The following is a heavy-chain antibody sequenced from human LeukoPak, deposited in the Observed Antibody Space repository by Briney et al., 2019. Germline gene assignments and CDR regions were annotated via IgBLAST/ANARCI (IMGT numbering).Heavy chain of an antibody. CDR3: AKDQSVVVVAATPGFDY. D-gene: IGHD2-15*01. J-gene: IGHJ4*02. V-gene: IGHV3-23*01. Sequence: PGGSLRLSCAASGFTFRSNAMSWVRQAPGKGLEWVSAISGSGGSTYYADSVKGRFTISRDNSKNTLYLQMNSLRAEDTAVYYCAKDQSVVVVAATPGFDYWGQGTLVTVSS. CDR2: ISGSGGST. CDR1: GFTFRSNA.